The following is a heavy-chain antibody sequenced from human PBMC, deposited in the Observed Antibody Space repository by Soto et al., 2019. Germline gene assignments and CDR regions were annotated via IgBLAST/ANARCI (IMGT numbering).Heavy chain of an antibody. V-gene: IGHV5-51*01. CDR2: IYPRDSDT. Sequence: PGESLKISCKGSGDSFTSYWIGWVRQMPGKGLEWMGIIYPRDSDTRYRPSFQGQVTISADKSISTAYLQWSSLKASDSAVYYCASRKITGDAFDIWGQGTMVTVSS. J-gene: IGHJ3*02. CDR3: ASRKITGDAFDI. CDR1: GDSFTSYW.